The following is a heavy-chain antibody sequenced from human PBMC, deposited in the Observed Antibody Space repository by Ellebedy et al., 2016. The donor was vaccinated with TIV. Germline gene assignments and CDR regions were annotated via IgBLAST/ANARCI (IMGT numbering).Heavy chain of an antibody. Sequence: MPSETLSLTCTVSGGSISSYYWSWIRQPAGKGLEWIGRIYSNGRTNYNPSLTSRVTMSVDPSKNQFSLNLTSVTAADTAVYYCARVPPSGTYYGSFDIWGQGTMVTVSS. CDR1: GGSISSYY. CDR2: IYSNGRT. D-gene: IGHD1-26*01. J-gene: IGHJ3*02. V-gene: IGHV4-4*07. CDR3: ARVPPSGTYYGSFDI.